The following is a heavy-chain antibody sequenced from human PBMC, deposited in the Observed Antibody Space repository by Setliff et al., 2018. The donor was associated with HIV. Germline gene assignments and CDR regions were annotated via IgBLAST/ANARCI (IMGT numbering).Heavy chain of an antibody. Sequence: PGGSLRLSCAASRFSLSEYYVSWIRQAPGKGLEWVSYISSSGSIINYADSVKGRFTISRDNAKNSLYLQMKSMRVEDTAVYYCARARGSGSYPLDYWGQGTLVTVSS. J-gene: IGHJ4*02. CDR3: ARARGSGSYPLDY. D-gene: IGHD3-10*01. CDR1: RFSLSEYY. CDR2: ISSSGSII. V-gene: IGHV3-11*04.